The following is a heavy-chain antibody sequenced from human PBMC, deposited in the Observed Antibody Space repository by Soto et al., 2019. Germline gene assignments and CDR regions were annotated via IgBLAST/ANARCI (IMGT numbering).Heavy chain of an antibody. V-gene: IGHV3-73*01. J-gene: IGHJ6*02. CDR1: GFTFSGSA. Sequence: QPGGSLRLSCAASGFTFSGSAMHWVRQASGKRLEWVGRIRSKANSYATAYAASVKGRFTISRDDSKNTAYLQMNSLKTEDTAVYYCTRFCSSTSCYSPGYYYYYGMDVWGQGTTVTVSS. CDR3: TRFCSSTSCYSPGYYYYYGMDV. CDR2: IRSKANSYAT. D-gene: IGHD2-2*02.